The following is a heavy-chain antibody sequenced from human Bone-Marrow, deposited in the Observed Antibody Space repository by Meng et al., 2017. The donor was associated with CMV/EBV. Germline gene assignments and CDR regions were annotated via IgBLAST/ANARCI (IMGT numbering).Heavy chain of an antibody. CDR1: GFTFNGYA. CDR2: ISWGSGGK. Sequence: GGSLRLSCAASGFTFNGYAMHWVRLGPGKGLEWVSGISWGSGGKAYADSVRGRFTISRDNAKKYLYLQMNSLRADDTAFYFCAKDIDSTPHSTSSPRHFDSWGQGTLVTVSS. D-gene: IGHD6-6*01. V-gene: IGHV3-9*01. J-gene: IGHJ4*02. CDR3: AKDIDSTPHSTSSPRHFDS.